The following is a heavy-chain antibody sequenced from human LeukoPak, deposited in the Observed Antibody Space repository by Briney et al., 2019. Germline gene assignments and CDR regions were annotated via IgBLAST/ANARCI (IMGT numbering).Heavy chain of an antibody. Sequence: SETLSLTCTVSGGSISSGDYYWNWIRQPPGKGLEWIGYIYYSGSTYYNPSLKSRVTISVDTSKNQFSLKLSSVTAADTAVYYCARASYYDSSGLTDPYYFDYWGQGTLVTVSS. V-gene: IGHV4-31*03. D-gene: IGHD3-22*01. CDR1: GGSISSGDYY. CDR3: ARASYYDSSGLTDPYYFDY. J-gene: IGHJ4*02. CDR2: IYYSGST.